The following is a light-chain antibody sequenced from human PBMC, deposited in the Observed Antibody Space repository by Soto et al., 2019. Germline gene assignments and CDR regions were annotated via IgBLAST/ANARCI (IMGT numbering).Light chain of an antibody. CDR3: AAWDDSLTGYV. CDR2: SYN. V-gene: IGLV1-44*01. CDR1: SSNIGNNA. J-gene: IGLJ1*01. Sequence: QPVLTQPPSASGTPGQRVTISCSRSSSNIGNNAVNWYQQLPGTAPKLLIYSYNQRPSGVPDRFSGSKSGTSASLAISGLPSEDEADYYCAAWDDSLTGYVFGTGTKLTVL.